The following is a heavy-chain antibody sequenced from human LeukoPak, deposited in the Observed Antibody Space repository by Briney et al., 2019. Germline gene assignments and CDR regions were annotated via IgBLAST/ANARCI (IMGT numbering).Heavy chain of an antibody. CDR3: ARTKWELLPGWFDP. CDR1: GGSISSYY. D-gene: IGHD1-26*01. CDR2: IYYSGST. V-gene: IGHV4-59*01. Sequence: PSETLSLTCTVSGGSISSYYWSWIRQPPGKGLEWIGYIYYSGSTNYNPSLKSRVTISVDTSKNQFSLKLSSVTAADTAVYYCARTKWELLPGWFDPWGQGTLVTVSS. J-gene: IGHJ5*02.